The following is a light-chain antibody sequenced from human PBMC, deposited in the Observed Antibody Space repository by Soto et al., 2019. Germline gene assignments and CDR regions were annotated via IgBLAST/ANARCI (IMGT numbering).Light chain of an antibody. Sequence: SVLPQPASVSGPPGQWIPISSTGPASDVGGYNSVSWYQQHPGKAPKLVIYEVTNRPSGISNRFSGSKSGNTASLTISGLQAEDEADYYCSSYTSSSTRVFGTGTKVTVL. J-gene: IGLJ1*01. CDR1: ASDVGGYNS. CDR2: EVT. CDR3: SSYTSSSTRV. V-gene: IGLV2-14*01.